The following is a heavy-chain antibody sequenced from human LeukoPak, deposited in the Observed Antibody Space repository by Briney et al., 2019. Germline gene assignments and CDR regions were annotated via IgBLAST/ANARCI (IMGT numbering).Heavy chain of an antibody. Sequence: SETLSLTCTVSGGSISSYYWNWIRQPPGKGLEWIGEVHKSGSANYYPSLQSRVTISIDKSKNQIALELTSVTAADTAVYYCAKEIVGAPTPGAYWGQGILVTVSS. CDR3: AKEIVGAPTPGAY. J-gene: IGHJ4*02. D-gene: IGHD1-26*01. CDR1: GGSISSYY. CDR2: VHKSGSA. V-gene: IGHV4-59*12.